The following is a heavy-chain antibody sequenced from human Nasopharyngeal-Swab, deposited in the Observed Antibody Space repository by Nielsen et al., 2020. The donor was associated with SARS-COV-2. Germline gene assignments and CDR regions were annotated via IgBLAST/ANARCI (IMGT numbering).Heavy chain of an antibody. Sequence: GESLKISCAASGFTFSSYWMSWVRQAPGKGLEWVANIKQDGSEKYYVDSVKGRFTISRDNAKNSLYLQMNSLRAEDTAVNYCARAHRLDYWGQGTLVTVSS. CDR1: GFTFSSYW. CDR2: IKQDGSEK. CDR3: ARAHRLDY. J-gene: IGHJ4*02. D-gene: IGHD1-14*01. V-gene: IGHV3-7*01.